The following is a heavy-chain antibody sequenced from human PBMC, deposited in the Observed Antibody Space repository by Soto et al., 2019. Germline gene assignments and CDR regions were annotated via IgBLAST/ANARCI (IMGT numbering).Heavy chain of an antibody. CDR1: GFTFSHVW. V-gene: IGHV3-15*01. CDR2: IKRKSDGETT. D-gene: IGHD6-19*01. CDR3: ATEGQMSSVSDWGDYFEY. J-gene: IGHJ4*02. Sequence: EVQLVESGGGLVEPGGSLRLSCAASGFTFSHVWMTWVRQAPGKGLEWVARIKRKSDGETTDYAAAVKGRFTISRDDSKNTLYLQINSLKTEDTAVYYCATEGQMSSVSDWGDYFEYWGQGTLVTVSS.